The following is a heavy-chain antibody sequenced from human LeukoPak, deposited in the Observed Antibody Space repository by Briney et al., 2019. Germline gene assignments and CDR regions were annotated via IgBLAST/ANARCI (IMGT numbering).Heavy chain of an antibody. CDR2: IYYSGST. V-gene: IGHV4-59*08. CDR1: GGSISDSY. CDR3: ARRIQENRMTTANNWFDP. Sequence: SETLSLACTVSGGSISDSYWGWIRHPPGKGLEWIGYIYYSGSTKYNPSLMSRVTISIDTSKNQFSLKLSSVSAADSAVYYCARRIQENRMTTANNWFDPWGQGTLVTVSS. J-gene: IGHJ5*02. D-gene: IGHD4-17*01.